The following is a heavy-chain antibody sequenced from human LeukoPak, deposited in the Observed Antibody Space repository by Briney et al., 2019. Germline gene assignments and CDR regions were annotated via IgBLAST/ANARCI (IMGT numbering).Heavy chain of an antibody. CDR1: GYSISSSSY. CDR2: ISHSGST. D-gene: IGHD5-24*01. V-gene: IGHV4-38-2*01. Sequence: PSETLSLTCAVSGYSISSSSYWGWIRQPPGKGLQWIGDISHSGSTYYNPSLKSRVTISVDPSKSQVPLKLISVTAVDTAVYYCARRRDPPYWFFDLWGRGTLVTVSS. CDR3: ARRRDPPYWFFDL. J-gene: IGHJ2*01.